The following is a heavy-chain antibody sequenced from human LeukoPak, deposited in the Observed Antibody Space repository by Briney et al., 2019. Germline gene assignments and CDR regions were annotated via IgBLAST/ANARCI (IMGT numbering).Heavy chain of an antibody. CDR3: AREYYDSSGRKHAFEN. J-gene: IGHJ3*02. V-gene: IGHV1-2*02. Sequence: GASVKVSCKTSGYTFSDYYLHWVRQAPGQGLEWMGSIDPESGGTNYAQKFQGRVTMTRDTSISTAYMELSRLRSDDTAVYYCAREYYDSSGRKHAFENWGQGTMVTVSS. D-gene: IGHD3-22*01. CDR1: GYTFSDYY. CDR2: IDPESGGT.